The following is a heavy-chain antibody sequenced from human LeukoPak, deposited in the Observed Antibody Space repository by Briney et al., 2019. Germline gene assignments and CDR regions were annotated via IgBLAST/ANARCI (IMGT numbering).Heavy chain of an antibody. CDR3: ARDSLPGIAAAGSSGY. CDR1: GYTFTSYG. D-gene: IGHD6-13*01. Sequence: ASVKVSCKASGYTFTSYGITWVRQAPGQGLEWMGWISAYNGNTNYAQKLQGRVTMTTDTSTSTAYMELRSLRSDDTAVYYCARDSLPGIAAAGSSGYWGQGTLVTVSS. V-gene: IGHV1-18*01. CDR2: ISAYNGNT. J-gene: IGHJ4*02.